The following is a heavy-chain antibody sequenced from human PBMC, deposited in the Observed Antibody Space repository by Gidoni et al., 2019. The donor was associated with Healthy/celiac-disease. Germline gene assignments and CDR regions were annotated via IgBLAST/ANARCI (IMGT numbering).Heavy chain of an antibody. CDR3: AREGPAANDAFDI. Sequence: EVQLVESGGGLVKPGGSLRLSCAASGFTFSSYSMNWVRQAPGKGLEWVSSISSSSSYIYYADSVKGRFTISRDNAKNSLYLQMNSLRAEDTAVYYCAREGPAANDAFDIWGQGTMVTVSS. J-gene: IGHJ3*02. CDR2: ISSSSSYI. D-gene: IGHD2-2*01. V-gene: IGHV3-21*01. CDR1: GFTFSSYS.